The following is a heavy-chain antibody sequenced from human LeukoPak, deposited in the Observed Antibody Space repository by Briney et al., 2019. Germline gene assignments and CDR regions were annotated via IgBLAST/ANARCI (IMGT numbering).Heavy chain of an antibody. D-gene: IGHD2-15*01. CDR2: ISSTGGTT. Sequence: QAGGSLRLSCAASGITFSSYGMSWVRQAPGKGLEWVSSISSTGGTTYYADSVKGRFTISRDNSKNTLYLQMNSLRAEDTAIYYCAKNGDRGAYCTGGTCYPYFYYYMDVWGKGTPVTI. J-gene: IGHJ6*03. CDR1: GITFSSYG. V-gene: IGHV3-23*01. CDR3: AKNGDRGAYCTGGTCYPYFYYYMDV.